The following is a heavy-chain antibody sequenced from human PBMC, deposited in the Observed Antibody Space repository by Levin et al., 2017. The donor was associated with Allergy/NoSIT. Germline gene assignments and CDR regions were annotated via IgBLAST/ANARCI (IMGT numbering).Heavy chain of an antibody. D-gene: IGHD5-24*01. CDR3: ARESSRSDGYNHGFDS. V-gene: IGHV5-51*01. J-gene: IGHJ3*02. CDR1: GYSFTSYW. Sequence: GESLKISCKGSGYSFTSYWIGWVRQMPGKGLEWMGIIYPGDSDTRYSPSFQGQVTISADKSISTAYLQWSSLKASDTAMYYCARESSRSDGYNHGFDSWGQGTMVTVSS. CDR2: IYPGDSDT.